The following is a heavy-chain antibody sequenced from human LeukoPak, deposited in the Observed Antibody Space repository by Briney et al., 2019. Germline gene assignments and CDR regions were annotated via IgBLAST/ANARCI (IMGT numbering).Heavy chain of an antibody. Sequence: GGSLRLSCAASGFTFSSYAMSWVRQAPGKGLEWVSAISGSGGSTYYADSVKGRFTISRDNSKNTLYLQMNSLRAEDTAVYYCARDRSIYDFWSGYYSYYYYYGMDVWGQGTTVTVSS. CDR3: ARDRSIYDFWSGYYSYYYYYGMDV. CDR2: ISGSGGST. J-gene: IGHJ6*02. V-gene: IGHV3-23*01. D-gene: IGHD3-3*01. CDR1: GFTFSSYA.